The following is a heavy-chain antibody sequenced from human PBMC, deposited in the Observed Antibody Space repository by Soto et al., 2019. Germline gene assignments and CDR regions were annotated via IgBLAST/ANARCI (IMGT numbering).Heavy chain of an antibody. Sequence: PSETLSLTCTVSGDSISSGGSYWNWIRQRPGKGLEWMGYIFYSGSFYYTPSLRGRVMMSADTSKNQFYLRLSSVTAADTAVYHCARAPVTPTIFGVVRPYFFNHWGQGTLVTVSS. CDR1: GDSISSGGSY. V-gene: IGHV4-31*03. D-gene: IGHD3-3*01. CDR3: ARAPVTPTIFGVVRPYFFNH. J-gene: IGHJ4*02. CDR2: IFYSGSF.